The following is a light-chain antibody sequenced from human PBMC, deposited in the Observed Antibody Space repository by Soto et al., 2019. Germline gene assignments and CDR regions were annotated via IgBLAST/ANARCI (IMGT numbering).Light chain of an antibody. CDR3: LQHNTYPQP. V-gene: IGKV1-17*01. J-gene: IGKJ2*01. CDR2: GAS. CDR1: HDIRKD. Sequence: DLQMTQSPSSLSASVGDRVTITCRASHDIRKDLAWFQQKPGKAPRRLIDGASTLESGVPSRFSGSGSGTEFSLTISGLQPEDFATYYCLQHNTYPQPFGQGTKLEIK.